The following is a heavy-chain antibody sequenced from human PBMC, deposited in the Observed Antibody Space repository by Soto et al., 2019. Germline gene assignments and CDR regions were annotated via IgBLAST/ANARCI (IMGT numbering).Heavy chain of an antibody. CDR1: GASVNTGDYY. J-gene: IGHJ1*01. D-gene: IGHD1-1*01. V-gene: IGHV4-30-4*01. Sequence: VQLQGSGPGLLKPSQTLSLTCTVSGASVNTGDYYWSYIRQPPGKGLEWLGYIFYSGDTYYNPSLKSRATLSLNTSRNQFSLTLTSVTDADTALYYCVGTGTTDDFWGQGTLGTVSS. CDR2: IFYSGDT. CDR3: VGTGTTDDF.